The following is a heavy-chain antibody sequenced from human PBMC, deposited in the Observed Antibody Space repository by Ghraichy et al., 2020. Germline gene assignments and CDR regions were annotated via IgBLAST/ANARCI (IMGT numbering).Heavy chain of an antibody. CDR1: GFTFDDYA. CDR3: AKAYMHSSSWYFDY. V-gene: IGHV3-9*01. Sequence: GGSLRLSCAASGFTFDDYAMHWVRQAPGKGLEWVSGISWNSGSIGYADSVKGRFTISRDNAKNSLYLQMNSLRAEDTALYYCAKAYMHSSSWYFDYWGQGTLVTVSS. D-gene: IGHD6-13*01. CDR2: ISWNSGSI. J-gene: IGHJ4*02.